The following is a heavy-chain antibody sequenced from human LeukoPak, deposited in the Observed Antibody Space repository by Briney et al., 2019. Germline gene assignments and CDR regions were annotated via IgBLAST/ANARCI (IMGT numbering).Heavy chain of an antibody. Sequence: ASVSVSCKASGYTFTSYDINWVRQATGQGLEWMGWMNPNSDNTGYAQQFQGRVTMTRDTSITTAYMELSSLRSEDTAVYYCARGGAFYYDSGGYYWFDPWGQGTLVIVSS. J-gene: IGHJ5*02. CDR1: GYTFTSYD. CDR3: ARGGAFYYDSGGYYWFDP. D-gene: IGHD3-22*01. V-gene: IGHV1-8*01. CDR2: MNPNSDNT.